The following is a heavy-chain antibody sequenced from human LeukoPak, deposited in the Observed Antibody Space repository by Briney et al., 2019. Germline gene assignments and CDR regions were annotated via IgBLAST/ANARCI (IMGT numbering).Heavy chain of an antibody. CDR3: ARVGPEVVVVAASDY. V-gene: IGHV3-21*01. D-gene: IGHD2-15*01. CDR2: ISSSSSYI. Sequence: GGSLRLSCAASGFTFSTYTMNWVRQTPGKGLEWVSSISSSSSYIYYADSVKGRFTISRDNAKNSLYLQMNSLRAEDTAVYYCARVGPEVVVVAASDYWGQGTLVTVSS. J-gene: IGHJ4*02. CDR1: GFTFSTYT.